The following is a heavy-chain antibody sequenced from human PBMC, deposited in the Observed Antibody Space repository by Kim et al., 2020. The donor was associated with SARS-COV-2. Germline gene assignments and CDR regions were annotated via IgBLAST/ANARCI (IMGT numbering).Heavy chain of an antibody. V-gene: IGHV4-61*01. CDR3: ARDYSPVPFGGVTNWFDP. CDR1: GGSVSSGSYY. Sequence: SETLSLTCTVSGGSVSSGSYYWSWIRQPPGKGLEWIGYIYYSGSTNYNPSLKSRVTISVDTSKNQFSLKLSSVTAADTAVYYCARDYSPVPFGGVTNWFDPWGQGTLVTVSS. CDR2: IYYSGST. J-gene: IGHJ5*02. D-gene: IGHD3-16*01.